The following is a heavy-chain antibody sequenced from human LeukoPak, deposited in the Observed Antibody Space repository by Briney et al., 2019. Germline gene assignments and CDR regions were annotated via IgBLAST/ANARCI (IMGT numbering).Heavy chain of an antibody. CDR1: GFTFSGYG. D-gene: IGHD2/OR15-2a*01. CDR2: TSYDGSYT. J-gene: IGHJ4*02. V-gene: IGHV3-30*03. Sequence: GGSLRLSCAASGFTFSGYGMHWVRQAPGRGLEWVALTSYDGSYTYYAESVRGRFTISRDNSKNTIFLQMNRLTPEDSGTYFCTKDGPVTRQIDSWGQGTLVTVSS. CDR3: TKDGPVTRQIDS.